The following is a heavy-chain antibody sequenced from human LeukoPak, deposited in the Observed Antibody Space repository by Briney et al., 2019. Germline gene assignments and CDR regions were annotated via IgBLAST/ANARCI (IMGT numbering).Heavy chain of an antibody. V-gene: IGHV1-18*01. J-gene: IGHJ4*02. Sequence: ASVRVSSEASGYTFTSSGISWVRQAPAQGLEWMGWISAYSGDTDFPEKLQGRVTMTTDPSTSTVYMELRSLRSDDTAVYYCARATYSGSYSDYWGQGTLVTVSS. D-gene: IGHD1-26*01. CDR2: ISAYSGDT. CDR3: ARATYSGSYSDY. CDR1: GYTFTSSG.